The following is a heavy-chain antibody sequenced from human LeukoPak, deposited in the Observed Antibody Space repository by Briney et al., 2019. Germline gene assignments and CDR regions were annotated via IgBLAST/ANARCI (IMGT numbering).Heavy chain of an antibody. V-gene: IGHV3-23*01. D-gene: IGHD3-10*01. CDR2: ISGSGGST. CDR3: AKDLYYYGSGSYFDY. J-gene: IGHJ4*02. Sequence: PGGSLRLSCAASGFTFSSYAMSWVRQAPGKGLEWASAISGSGGSTYYADSVKGRFTISRDNSKNTLYLQMNSLRAEDTAVYYCAKDLYYYGSGSYFDYWGQGTLVTVSS. CDR1: GFTFSSYA.